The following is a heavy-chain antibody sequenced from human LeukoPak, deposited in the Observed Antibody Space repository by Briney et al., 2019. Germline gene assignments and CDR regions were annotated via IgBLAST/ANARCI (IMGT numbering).Heavy chain of an antibody. Sequence: GGSLRLSCAASGFTVSNNDMNWVRQAPGKGLEWVSVMYSGGSTNYADSVKGRFTISRDNSKNTLYLQMNSLRVEDTAVYYCARWLYGNWGQGTLVTVSS. J-gene: IGHJ1*01. CDR1: GFTVSNND. CDR2: MYSGGST. D-gene: IGHD4-17*01. V-gene: IGHV3-53*01. CDR3: ARWLYGN.